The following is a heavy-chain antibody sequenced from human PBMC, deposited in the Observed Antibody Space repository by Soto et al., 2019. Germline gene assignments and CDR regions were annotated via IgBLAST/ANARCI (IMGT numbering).Heavy chain of an antibody. D-gene: IGHD2-2*01. CDR2: ISGKTGKT. CDR1: GYTFTSYG. CDR3: ARVPREIILVGMDV. V-gene: IGHV1-18*04. J-gene: IGHJ6*02. Sequence: ASVKVSCKASGYTFTSYGISWVRQAPGQGLEWMGWISGKTGKTNHAQKFQGRVTISTDTSTSTAYMDLRSLRPDDTAVYYCARVPREIILVGMDVWGQGTTGTVSS.